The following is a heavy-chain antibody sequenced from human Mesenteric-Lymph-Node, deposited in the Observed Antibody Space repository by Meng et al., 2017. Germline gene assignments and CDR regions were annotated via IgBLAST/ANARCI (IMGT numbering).Heavy chain of an antibody. D-gene: IGHD3-3*01. CDR1: GGSIRRSRYD. J-gene: IGHJ4*02. Sequence: QRPLQVAAPVFVMPSGALPLTCIVSGGSIRRSRYDWGWIRQPPWKGLEWIGSIYYSGSTYYTPSLKRRVTISVDTSKNQFSLKLSSVTAADTAVYYCARDFPTIWTRRATFDYWGQGTLVTVSS. CDR3: ARDFPTIWTRRATFDY. V-gene: IGHV4-39*07. CDR2: IYYSGST.